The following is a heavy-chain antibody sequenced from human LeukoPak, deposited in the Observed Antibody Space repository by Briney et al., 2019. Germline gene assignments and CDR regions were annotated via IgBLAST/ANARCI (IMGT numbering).Heavy chain of an antibody. V-gene: IGHV1-18*01. J-gene: IGHJ5*02. Sequence: GASVKVSCKASGYTFTTYGITWVRQAPGQGLEWMGWISAYNGNTKYAQKFQGRVSMTADTSTSTAYMELRSLRSDDTAVYYCARTHYDYVWGSYRFNWFDPWGQGTLVTVSS. CDR2: ISAYNGNT. CDR3: ARTHYDYVWGSYRFNWFDP. CDR1: GYTFTTYG. D-gene: IGHD3-16*02.